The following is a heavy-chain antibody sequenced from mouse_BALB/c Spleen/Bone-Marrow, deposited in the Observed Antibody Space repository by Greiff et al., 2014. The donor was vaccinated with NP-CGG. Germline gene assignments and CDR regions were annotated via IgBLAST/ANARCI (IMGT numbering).Heavy chain of an antibody. Sequence: EVHLVESGGGLVQPGGSLGLSCATSGFTFSDFYMEWVRQPPGKRLEWIAASRNKANDYTTEYSASVKGRFIVSRDTSQSILYLQMNALRAEDTAIYYCARDARRDAMDYWGQGTSVTVSS. J-gene: IGHJ4*01. V-gene: IGHV7-1*02. CDR1: GFTFSDFY. CDR2: SRNKANDYTT. CDR3: ARDARRDAMDY.